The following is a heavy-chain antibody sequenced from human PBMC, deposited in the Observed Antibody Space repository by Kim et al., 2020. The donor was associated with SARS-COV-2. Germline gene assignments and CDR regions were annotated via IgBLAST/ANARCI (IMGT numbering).Heavy chain of an antibody. V-gene: IGHV4-4*02. D-gene: IGHD6-6*01. CDR2: IYHSGGT. CDR3: ARDLVLAAPYYYYYMDV. CDR1: GGSISSSNW. Sequence: SETLSLTCVVSGGSISSSNWWSWVRQPPGKGLEWIGEIYHSGGTNYNPSLKSRVTISIDKSKNQFSLRLSSVTAADTAVYYCARDLVLAAPYYYYYMDVWGKGTTVTVSS. J-gene: IGHJ6*03.